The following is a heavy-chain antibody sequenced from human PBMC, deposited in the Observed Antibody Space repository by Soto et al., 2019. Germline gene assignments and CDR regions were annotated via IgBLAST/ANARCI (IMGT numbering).Heavy chain of an antibody. CDR1: GDSVSSNIAA. Sequence: SQTLSLTCAISGDSVSSNIAAWNWIRQSPSRGLEWLGRTYFRSKWYNEYAPSVKSRITITPDTSKNQFSLQLNSVTPEDAALSYCARGGAIRGSCSGDNCHYNFDSWGQGSQVTVSS. CDR2: TYFRSKWYN. V-gene: IGHV6-1*01. CDR3: ARGGAIRGSCSGDNCHYNFDS. J-gene: IGHJ4*02. D-gene: IGHD2-15*01.